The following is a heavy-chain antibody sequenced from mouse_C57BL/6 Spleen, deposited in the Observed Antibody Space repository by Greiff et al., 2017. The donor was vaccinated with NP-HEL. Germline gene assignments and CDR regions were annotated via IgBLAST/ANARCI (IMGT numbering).Heavy chain of an antibody. J-gene: IGHJ2*01. Sequence: EVMLVESGGGLVKPGGSLKLSCAASGFTFSSYAMSWVRQTPDKRLAWVATISDGGSYTYYPDNVKGRFTISRDNAKNNLYLQMSHLKSEGTAMYYCAREIVHGYFDYWGQGTTLTVSS. CDR3: AREIVHGYFDY. V-gene: IGHV5-4*01. D-gene: IGHD2-5*01. CDR1: GFTFSSYA. CDR2: ISDGGSYT.